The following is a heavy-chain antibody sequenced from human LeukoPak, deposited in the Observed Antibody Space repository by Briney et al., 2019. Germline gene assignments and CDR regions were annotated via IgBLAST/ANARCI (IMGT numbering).Heavy chain of an antibody. J-gene: IGHJ4*02. CDR1: GFTFSSYA. D-gene: IGHD2-2*01. CDR2: ISDSAGAT. V-gene: IGHV3-23*01. CDR3: AKGGSTAWTAVDY. Sequence: GGSQRLSCAASGFTFSSYAMTWVRQAPGKGLEWVSSISDSAGATYYADSVRGRFTISRDNSGSTLYLQMNSLRADDTAVYYCAKGGSTAWTAVDYWGQGTLVTVSS.